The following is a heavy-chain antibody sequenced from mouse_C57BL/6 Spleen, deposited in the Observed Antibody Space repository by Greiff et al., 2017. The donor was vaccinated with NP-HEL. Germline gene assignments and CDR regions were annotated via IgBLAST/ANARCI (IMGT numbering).Heavy chain of an antibody. J-gene: IGHJ3*01. D-gene: IGHD1-2*01. Sequence: EVQVVESGGGLVQPGGSMKLSCVASGFTFSNYWMNWVRQSPEKGLEWVAQIRLKSDNYATHYAESVKGRFTISRDDSKSSVYLQMNNLRAEDTGIYYCTGHLLRPAWFAYWGQGTLVTVSA. V-gene: IGHV6-3*01. CDR3: TGHLLRPAWFAY. CDR1: GFTFSNYW. CDR2: IRLKSDNYAT.